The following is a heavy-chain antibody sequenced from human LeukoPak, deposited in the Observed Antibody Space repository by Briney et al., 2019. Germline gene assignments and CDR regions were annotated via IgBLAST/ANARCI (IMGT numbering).Heavy chain of an antibody. CDR1: GFTFSSYA. Sequence: GGSLRLSCAASGFTFSSYAMSWVRQAPGKGLEWASAISGSGGSTYYADSVKGRFTISRDNSKNTLYLQMNSLRAEDTAVYYCAKDRANGVDAFDIWGQGTMVTVSS. D-gene: IGHD3-10*01. J-gene: IGHJ3*02. CDR2: ISGSGGST. CDR3: AKDRANGVDAFDI. V-gene: IGHV3-23*01.